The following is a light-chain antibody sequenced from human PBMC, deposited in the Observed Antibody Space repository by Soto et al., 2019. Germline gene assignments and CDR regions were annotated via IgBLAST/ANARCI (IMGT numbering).Light chain of an antibody. V-gene: IGLV2-11*01. CDR1: SSDVGGYNY. CDR2: DVS. Sequence: QSALTQPRSVSGSPGQSVTISCTGTSSDVGGYNYVSWYQQHPGKAPKVMIYDVSERPSGFPDRFSGSKSGNTASLTISGLQADDEADYYCCSSAGSPRYVFGTGTKLTVL. CDR3: CSSAGSPRYV. J-gene: IGLJ1*01.